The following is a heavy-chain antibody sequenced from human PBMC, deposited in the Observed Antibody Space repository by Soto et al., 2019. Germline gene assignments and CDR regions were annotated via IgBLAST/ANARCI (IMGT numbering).Heavy chain of an antibody. J-gene: IGHJ6*02. CDR1: GLTFSSYA. CDR3: ARDGSGSYSASYYGMDV. Sequence: TGGSLRLSCAASGLTFSSYAMSWVRQAPGKGLEWVSAISGSGGSTYYADSVKGRFTISRDNSKNTLYLQMNSLRAEDTAVYYCARDGSGSYSASYYGMDVWGQGTTVTVSS. D-gene: IGHD1-26*01. CDR2: ISGSGGST. V-gene: IGHV3-23*01.